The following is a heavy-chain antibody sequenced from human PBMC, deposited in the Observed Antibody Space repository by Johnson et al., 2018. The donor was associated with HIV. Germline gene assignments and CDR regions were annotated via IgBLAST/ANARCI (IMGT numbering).Heavy chain of an antibody. D-gene: IGHD1-26*01. CDR2: ISGGGGST. Sequence: VQLVESGGGLVQPGGSLRLSCAASGFSFGAYAMSWVRQVPGKGLDWVSTISGGGGSTYYADSVKGRFTISRDNSKNTLYLQMNSLRAEDTAVYYCAKDPRAVGATRGDAFDIWGQGTMVTVSS. V-gene: IGHV3-23*04. CDR1: GFSFGAYA. CDR3: AKDPRAVGATRGDAFDI. J-gene: IGHJ3*02.